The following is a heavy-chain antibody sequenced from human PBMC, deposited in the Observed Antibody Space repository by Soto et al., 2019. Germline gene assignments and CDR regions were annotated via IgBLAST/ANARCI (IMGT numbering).Heavy chain of an antibody. Sequence: SETLSLTCTVSGDSIISSDFYWGWVRQPPGKGLEWIGCIFYLGSSYYNPSLKSRVTMSVDTSKNQFSLRLRSVTAADTALYFCARHSLALRKNNWFDPWGQGIMVTVSS. D-gene: IGHD3-3*02. CDR1: GDSIISSDFY. V-gene: IGHV4-39*01. J-gene: IGHJ5*02. CDR2: IFYLGSS. CDR3: ARHSLALRKNNWFDP.